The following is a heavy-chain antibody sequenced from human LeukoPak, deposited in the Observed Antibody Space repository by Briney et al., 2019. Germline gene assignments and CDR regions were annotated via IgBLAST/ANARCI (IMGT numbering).Heavy chain of an antibody. J-gene: IGHJ4*02. D-gene: IGHD1-1*01. CDR1: GFAFSSHA. Sequence: GGSLRLSCAASGFAFSSHAMSWVRQAPGKGLEWVSTITTSGGTTYYADSVKGRFTISRDNSRNTLYLQMHSLRAEDAALYYCADWNYVDYWGQGTLVTVSS. CDR3: ADWNYVDY. V-gene: IGHV3-23*01. CDR2: ITTSGGTT.